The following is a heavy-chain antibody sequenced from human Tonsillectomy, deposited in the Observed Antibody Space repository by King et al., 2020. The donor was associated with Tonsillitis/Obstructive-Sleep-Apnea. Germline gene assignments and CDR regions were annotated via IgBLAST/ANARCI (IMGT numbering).Heavy chain of an antibody. V-gene: IGHV2-70*11. D-gene: IGHD1-7*01. CDR3: ARSDTNWNYAAFDI. CDR1: GFSLSTSEMC. J-gene: IGHJ3*02. CDR2: IDWDDDK. Sequence: TLKESGPALVKPTQTLTLTCSFSGFSLSTSEMCVSWIRQPPGKALGWLARIDWDDDKYYSTSLKTRLTIPKDTSKNQVVLTMTNMDPVDTATYYCARSDTNWNYAAFDIWGQGTMVTVSS.